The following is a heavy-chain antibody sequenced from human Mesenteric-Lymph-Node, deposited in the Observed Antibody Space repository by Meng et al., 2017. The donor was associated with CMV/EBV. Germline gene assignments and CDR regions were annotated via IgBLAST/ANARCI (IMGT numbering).Heavy chain of an antibody. V-gene: IGHV1-18*01. Sequence: SYGITWVRQAPGQRLEWMGWISAYNGNTNYAQSLQGRVTMTTDTSTSTAYMELRSLRSDDTAVYYCARSSRPYYYDNYGVGNWFDPWGQGTLVTVSS. D-gene: IGHD3-22*01. CDR1: SYG. CDR3: ARSSRPYYYDNYGVGNWFDP. CDR2: ISAYNGNT. J-gene: IGHJ5*02.